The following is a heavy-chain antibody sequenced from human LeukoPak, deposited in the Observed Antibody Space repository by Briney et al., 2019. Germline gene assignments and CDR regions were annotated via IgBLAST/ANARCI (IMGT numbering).Heavy chain of an antibody. Sequence: SETLSLTCTVSGGSISSGSYYWSWIRQPAGKGLEWIGRIYTSGSTDYNPSLKSRVTISVDTSKNQFSLKLSSVTAADTAVYHCARGRYYGSGSDSFDYWGQGTLVTVSS. J-gene: IGHJ4*02. CDR2: IYTSGST. D-gene: IGHD3-10*01. V-gene: IGHV4-61*02. CDR1: GGSISSGSYY. CDR3: ARGRYYGSGSDSFDY.